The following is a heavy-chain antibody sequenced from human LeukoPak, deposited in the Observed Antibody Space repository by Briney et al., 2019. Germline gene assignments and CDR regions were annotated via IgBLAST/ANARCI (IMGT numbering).Heavy chain of an antibody. D-gene: IGHD6-19*01. CDR1: GFTFGDYA. CDR3: ARGIAVAPLVN. CDR2: INHSGST. V-gene: IGHV4-34*01. Sequence: GSLRLSCTASGFTFGDYAMTWVRQAPGKGLEWIGEINHSGSTNYNPSLKSRVTISVDTSKNQFSLKLSSVTAADTAVYYCARGIAVAPLVNWGQGTLVTVSS. J-gene: IGHJ4*02.